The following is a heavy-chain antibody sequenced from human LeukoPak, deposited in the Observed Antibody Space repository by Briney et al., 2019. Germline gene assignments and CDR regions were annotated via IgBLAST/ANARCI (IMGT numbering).Heavy chain of an antibody. V-gene: IGHV3-30*02. D-gene: IGHD6-13*01. CDR1: GFTFSSYG. J-gene: IGHJ4*02. Sequence: GGSLRLSCAASGFTFSSYGMHWVRQAPGKGLEWVAFIRNDGSNKYYADSVKGRFTISRDNSKNTLYLQLNSLRAEDTALYYCAKRSAAGTVGYFDYWGQGSLVTVSS. CDR3: AKRSAAGTVGYFDY. CDR2: IRNDGSNK.